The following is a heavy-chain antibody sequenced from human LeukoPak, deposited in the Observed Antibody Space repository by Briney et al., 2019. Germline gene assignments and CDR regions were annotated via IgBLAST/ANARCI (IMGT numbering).Heavy chain of an antibody. V-gene: IGHV1-18*01. Sequence: ASVKVSCKASGYTFTSYGISWVRQAPGQGLEWMGWISAYNGNTNYAQKLQGRVTMTTDTSTSTAYMELRSLRSDDTAVYYCARGWFGELFPGQFYYYGMDVWGQGTTATVSS. D-gene: IGHD3-10*01. J-gene: IGHJ6*02. CDR1: GYTFTSYG. CDR3: ARGWFGELFPGQFYYYGMDV. CDR2: ISAYNGNT.